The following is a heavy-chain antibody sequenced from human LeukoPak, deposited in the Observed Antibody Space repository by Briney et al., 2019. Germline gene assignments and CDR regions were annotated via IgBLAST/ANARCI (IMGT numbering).Heavy chain of an antibody. CDR2: IYTDGRT. CDR3: ARGQIYGTGSYFFDH. V-gene: IGHV3-66*01. CDR1: GFTVTSNY. Sequence: PGGSLRLSCAASGFTVTSNYMRWVRQTPGQGRLEWVSVIYTDGRTFYTGSVTGRFTISRDNSKNTLYLQMNSLRAEDTAVYYCARGQIYGTGSYFFDHWGQGTLVTVSS. J-gene: IGHJ4*02. D-gene: IGHD3-10*01.